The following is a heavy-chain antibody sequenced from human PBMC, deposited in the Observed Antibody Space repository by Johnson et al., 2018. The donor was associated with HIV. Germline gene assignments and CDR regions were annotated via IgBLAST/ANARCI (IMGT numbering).Heavy chain of an antibody. CDR1: GFTFSNAW. V-gene: IGHV3-15*01. J-gene: IGHJ3*02. D-gene: IGHD3-22*01. Sequence: VQLVESGGGLVKPGGSLRLSCAASGFTFSNAWMSWVRQAPGKGLEWIGRIKSKTDGGTADYPAPIKGRFTISRDDSKNTLYLQMNTLKTEDTAVYYCTTLSLITMIVVVIDAFDIWGQGTMVTVSS. CDR3: TTLSLITMIVVVIDAFDI. CDR2: IKSKTDGGTA.